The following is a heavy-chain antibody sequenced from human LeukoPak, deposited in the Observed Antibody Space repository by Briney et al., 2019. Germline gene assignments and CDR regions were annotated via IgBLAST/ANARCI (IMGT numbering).Heavy chain of an antibody. CDR3: ARGYCSGGSCYSGDAFDI. J-gene: IGHJ3*02. D-gene: IGHD2-15*01. V-gene: IGHV3-53*01. CDR1: GFTVSSNY. CDR2: IYSGGST. Sequence: GGSLRLSCAASGFTVSSNYMSWVRQAPGKGLEWVSVIYSGGSTYYADSVKGRFTISRDNSKNTLYLQMNSLRAEDTAVYYCARGYCSGGSCYSGDAFDIWGQGTMVTVSS.